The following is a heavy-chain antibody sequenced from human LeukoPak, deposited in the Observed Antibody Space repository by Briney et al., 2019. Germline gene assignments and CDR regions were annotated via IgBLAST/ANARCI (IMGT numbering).Heavy chain of an antibody. CDR1: GFTFSSYR. Sequence: GGSLRLSCAASGFTFSSYRMNWVRQAPGKGLEWVSSISSSSSYIYYADSVKGRFTISRDNSKSTLYLQMNSLRAEDTAVYYCAKEARYVDIVATRDYWGQGTLVTVSS. J-gene: IGHJ4*02. D-gene: IGHD5-12*01. CDR2: ISSSSSYI. V-gene: IGHV3-21*04. CDR3: AKEARYVDIVATRDY.